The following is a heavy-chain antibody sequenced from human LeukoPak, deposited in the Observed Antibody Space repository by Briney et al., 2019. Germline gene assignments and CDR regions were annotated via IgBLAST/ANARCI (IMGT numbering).Heavy chain of an antibody. CDR1: GYSFTNSW. Sequence: GESLKISCKGSGYSFTNSWIGWVRQMPGKGLEWMGTIYPGDSDTRYSPSFQGQVTISADKSINTAYLQWSSLKASDTAMYYCARYVDCSGGTCSLDYWGQGTLVTVSS. V-gene: IGHV5-51*01. CDR2: IYPGDSDT. D-gene: IGHD2-15*01. J-gene: IGHJ4*02. CDR3: ARYVDCSGGTCSLDY.